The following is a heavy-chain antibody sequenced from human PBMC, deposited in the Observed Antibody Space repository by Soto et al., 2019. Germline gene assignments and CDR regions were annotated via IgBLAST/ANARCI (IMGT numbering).Heavy chain of an antibody. J-gene: IGHJ3*02. CDR2: IYPGDSDT. Sequence: PGESLKISCKGSGYSFTSYWIGWVRQMPGKGLEWMGIIYPGDSDTRYSPSFQGQVTISADKSISTAYLQWSSLKASDTAMYYCARHLVFSGMQLPPWIFDIWGQGTMVTVS. D-gene: IGHD5-18*01. V-gene: IGHV5-51*01. CDR1: GYSFTSYW. CDR3: ARHLVFSGMQLPPWIFDI.